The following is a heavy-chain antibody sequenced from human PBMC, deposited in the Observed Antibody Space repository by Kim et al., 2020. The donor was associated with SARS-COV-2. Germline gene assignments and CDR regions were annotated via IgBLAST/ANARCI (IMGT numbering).Heavy chain of an antibody. CDR3: ARVGYYFLDY. J-gene: IGHJ4*02. Sequence: STSYATKFQGRVTMTRDTSTSTVYMELSSLRSEDTAVYYCARVGYYFLDYWGQGTLVTVSS. D-gene: IGHD3-22*01. V-gene: IGHV1-46*01. CDR2: ST.